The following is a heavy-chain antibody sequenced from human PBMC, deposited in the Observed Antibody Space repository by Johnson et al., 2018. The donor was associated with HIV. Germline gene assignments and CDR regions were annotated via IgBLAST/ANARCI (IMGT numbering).Heavy chain of an antibody. CDR2: IKQDGSEK. D-gene: IGHD3-22*01. CDR1: GFTFSSYW. V-gene: IGHV3-7*01. Sequence: VQLVESAGGVIKPGGSLSISCSATGFTFSSYWMSWVRQAPGKGLEWVANIKQDGSEKYYVDSVKGRFTISRDNAKNSLYLQMNSLRAEDTAVYYCARALYYYDRGDAFDIWGQGTMVTVSS. J-gene: IGHJ3*02. CDR3: ARALYYYDRGDAFDI.